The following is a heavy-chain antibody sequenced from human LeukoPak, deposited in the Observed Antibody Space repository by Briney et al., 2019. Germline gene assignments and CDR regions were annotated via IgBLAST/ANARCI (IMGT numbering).Heavy chain of an antibody. V-gene: IGHV1-8*01. D-gene: IGHD6-13*01. CDR3: ARNGQQVRYFQH. CDR2: MNPNSGIT. CDR1: GYTFTNYD. J-gene: IGHJ1*01. Sequence: GASVKVSCKASGYTFTNYDINWVRQATGQGLEWMGWMNPNSGITGYAQKFQGRVNMTRNTSISTAYMELSSLRSEDTAVYYCARNGQQVRYFQHWGQGTLVTVSS.